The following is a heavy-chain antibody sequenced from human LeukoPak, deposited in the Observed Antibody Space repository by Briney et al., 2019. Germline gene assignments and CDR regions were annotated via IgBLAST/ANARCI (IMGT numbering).Heavy chain of an antibody. J-gene: IGHJ6*03. Sequence: GGSLRLSCAASGFTFDDYGMSWVRQAPGKGLEWVSGINWNGGSTGYADSVKGRFTISRGNAKNSLYLQMNSLRAEDTALYYCARIGYDILTGYSRRDYYYYYMDVWGKGTTVTVSS. V-gene: IGHV3-20*04. CDR3: ARIGYDILTGYSRRDYYYYYMDV. D-gene: IGHD3-9*01. CDR2: INWNGGST. CDR1: GFTFDDYG.